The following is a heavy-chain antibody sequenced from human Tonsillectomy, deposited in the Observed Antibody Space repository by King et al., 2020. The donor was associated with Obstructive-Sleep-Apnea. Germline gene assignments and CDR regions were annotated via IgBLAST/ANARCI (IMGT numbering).Heavy chain of an antibody. Sequence: QLQESGPGLVKPSETLSLTCTVSGGSIGSSSYFWGWIRQPPGKGLEGIGRIYYSGSTYYNPSLRSRVTISVDTSKNQLSLRLTSVTAEDTAVYYCARLDIEYSYRYGMDVWGQGTTVTVSS. CDR2: IYYSGST. J-gene: IGHJ6*02. V-gene: IGHV4-39*07. CDR1: GGSIGSSSYF. CDR3: ARLDIEYSYRYGMDV. D-gene: IGHD2-2*03.